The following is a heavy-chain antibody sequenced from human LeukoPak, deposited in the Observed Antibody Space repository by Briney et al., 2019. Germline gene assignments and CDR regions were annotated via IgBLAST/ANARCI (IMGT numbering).Heavy chain of an antibody. Sequence: GGSLRLSCAASGFTFSSYGMHWVRQAPGMGLEWVAVISYDGSNKYYADSVKGRFTISRDNSKNTLYLQMNSLRAEDTAVYYCAKAYSSGWSRHYGMDVWGQGTTVTVSS. J-gene: IGHJ6*02. V-gene: IGHV3-30*18. CDR3: AKAYSSGWSRHYGMDV. CDR2: ISYDGSNK. CDR1: GFTFSSYG. D-gene: IGHD6-19*01.